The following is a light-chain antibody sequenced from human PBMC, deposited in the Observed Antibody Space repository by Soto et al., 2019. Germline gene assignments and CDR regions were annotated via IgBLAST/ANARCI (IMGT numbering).Light chain of an antibody. Sequence: SYELTQPPSVSVSPGQTANITCSGDKLVNNFVCWYQQRPGQSPVLVIYQDTERPSGVPVRFSGSNSGNTAILTISGTQSLDEADYYCQAWDSSATWVFGGGTKLTVL. J-gene: IGLJ3*02. CDR1: KLVNNF. CDR2: QDT. CDR3: QAWDSSATWV. V-gene: IGLV3-1*01.